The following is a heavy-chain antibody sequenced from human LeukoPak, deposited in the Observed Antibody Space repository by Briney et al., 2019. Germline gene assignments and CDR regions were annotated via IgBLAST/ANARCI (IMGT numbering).Heavy chain of an antibody. Sequence: GASVKVSCKASGYTFTSYGISWVRQATGQGLEWMGWISAYNGNTNYAQKLQGRVTMTTDTSTSTAYMELRSLRSDDTAVYYCAREGGLWFGELLPYFDYWGQGTLVTVSS. V-gene: IGHV1-18*01. D-gene: IGHD3-10*01. CDR2: ISAYNGNT. J-gene: IGHJ4*02. CDR1: GYTFTSYG. CDR3: AREGGLWFGELLPYFDY.